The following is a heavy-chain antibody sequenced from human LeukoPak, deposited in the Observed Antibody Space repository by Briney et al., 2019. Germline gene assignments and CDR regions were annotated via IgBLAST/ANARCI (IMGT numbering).Heavy chain of an antibody. CDR3: ASIEAAADDVFDY. D-gene: IGHD6-13*01. CDR2: IIPIFGTA. CDR1: GGTFSSYA. J-gene: IGHJ4*02. Sequence: SVKVSCKASGGTFSSYAISWVRQAPGQGLEWMGGIIPIFGTANYAQKFQGRVTITTDESTSTAYMELSSLRSEDTAVYYCASIEAAADDVFDYWGQGTLVTVSS. V-gene: IGHV1-69*05.